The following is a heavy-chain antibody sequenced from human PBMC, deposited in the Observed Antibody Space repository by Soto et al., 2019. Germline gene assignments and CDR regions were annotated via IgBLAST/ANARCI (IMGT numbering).Heavy chain of an antibody. V-gene: IGHV2-5*02. CDR3: AHCPLHAFGDYDPGTSHVFDS. J-gene: IGHJ4*02. CDR1: GFSLSNSGVG. Sequence: QITLKESGPSPVKPTQTLTVTCTFSGFSLSNSGVGVAWIRQPPGKALEWLALIYGDNDKRYSPSLKTRLTINKDASKNQLVLTMTHMDPVDTATYYCAHCPLHAFGDYDPGTSHVFDSWGQGTLVTVSS. CDR2: IYGDNDK. D-gene: IGHD4-17*01.